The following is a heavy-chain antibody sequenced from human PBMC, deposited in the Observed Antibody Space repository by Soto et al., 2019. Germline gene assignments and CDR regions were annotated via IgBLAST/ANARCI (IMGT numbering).Heavy chain of an antibody. Sequence: EVQLLESGGGLVQPGGSLRLSCAASGFTFSSYAMTWVRQAPGKGLEWVSAISGSGGTTYHADSEKGRFTISRDNSKNTLYLQMNSLRAEDAAVYYCAKPPYSSSSYYYYGMDVWGQGTTVTVSS. V-gene: IGHV3-23*01. CDR3: AKPPYSSSSYYYYGMDV. CDR2: ISGSGGTT. D-gene: IGHD6-6*01. J-gene: IGHJ6*02. CDR1: GFTFSSYA.